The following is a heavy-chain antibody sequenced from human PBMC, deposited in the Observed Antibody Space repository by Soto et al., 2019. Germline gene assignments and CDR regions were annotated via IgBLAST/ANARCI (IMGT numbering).Heavy chain of an antibody. J-gene: IGHJ6*02. CDR2: IYHTGTT. CDR3: VRERTIFGVAPGGGVDV. Sequence: SETLSLTWALCGGCISSSDYTGSWIRQPPGRGLERIGSIYHTGTTHYIPSLKSRVTMSLDKSTNQFSLDLTSMTAADTAVYYCVRERTIFGVAPGGGVDVWGRGTTVTVSS. D-gene: IGHD3-3*01. V-gene: IGHV4-30-2*01. CDR1: GGCISSSDYT.